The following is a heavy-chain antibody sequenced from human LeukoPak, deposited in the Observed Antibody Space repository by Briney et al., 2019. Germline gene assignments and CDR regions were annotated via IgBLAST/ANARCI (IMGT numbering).Heavy chain of an antibody. D-gene: IGHD3-16*01. Sequence: MSSETLSLTCAVSGYSISSSNWWGWIWQPPGKGLEWIGYIYYSGSTYYNPSLKSRVTISVDTSKNQFSLKLSSVTAADTAVYYCAREPWGLGDYWGQGTLVTVSS. CDR3: AREPWGLGDY. J-gene: IGHJ4*02. CDR1: GYSISSSNW. V-gene: IGHV4-28*03. CDR2: IYYSGST.